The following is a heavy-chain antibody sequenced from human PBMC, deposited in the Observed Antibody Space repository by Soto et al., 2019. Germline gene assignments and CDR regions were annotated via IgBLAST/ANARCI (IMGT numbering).Heavy chain of an antibody. D-gene: IGHD3-10*01. CDR3: ARDVLYYSSGSYSKTKFYYYDGMDV. CDR2: IWYDGSNK. J-gene: IGHJ6*02. Sequence: SLRLSCAASGFTFSSYGMHWVRQAPGKGLEWVAVIWYDGSNKYYADSVKGRFTISRDNSKNTRYLQMNSLRDEVTAVYYCARDVLYYSSGSYSKTKFYYYDGMDVCGQGTTVTVSS. CDR1: GFTFSSYG. V-gene: IGHV3-33*01.